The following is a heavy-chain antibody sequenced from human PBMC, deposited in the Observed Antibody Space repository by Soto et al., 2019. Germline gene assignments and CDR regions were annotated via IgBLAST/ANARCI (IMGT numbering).Heavy chain of an antibody. J-gene: IGHJ3*02. V-gene: IGHV1-46*01. D-gene: IGHD6-13*01. CDR3: ILPAAQKHIAAAYDAFDI. CDR1: GYTFTSYY. CDR2: INPSGGST. Sequence: GASVKVSCKASGYTFTSYYMHWVRQAPGQGLEWMGIINPSGGSTSYAQKFQGRVTMTRDTSTSTVYMELSSLRSEDTSVYYCILPAAQKHIAAAYDAFDIWGQGTMVTVSS.